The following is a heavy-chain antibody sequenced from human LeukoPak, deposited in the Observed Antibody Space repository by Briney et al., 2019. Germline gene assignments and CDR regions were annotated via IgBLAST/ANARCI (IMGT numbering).Heavy chain of an antibody. J-gene: IGHJ4*02. CDR1: GGSITSDEFY. CDR3: ARGGPPPFDY. V-gene: IGHV4-30-4*01. CDR2: IFNSEST. D-gene: IGHD3-16*01. Sequence: PSQTLSLTRTVSGGSITSDEFYWSWIRQPPGKGLEWIGYIFNSESTHYNPSLKSRVTMSGDTSKNQFSLKLNSVTAADTAVYYCARGGPPPFDYWGQGALVTVSS.